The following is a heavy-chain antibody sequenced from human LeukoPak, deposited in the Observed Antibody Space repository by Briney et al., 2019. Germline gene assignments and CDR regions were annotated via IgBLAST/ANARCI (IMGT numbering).Heavy chain of an antibody. J-gene: IGHJ4*02. D-gene: IGHD6-6*01. Sequence: PGESLKISCNGSGYSFTSYWIGWVRQMPGKVLEWMGIIYPGYSNTRYSPSFHAKVTISADKSINTAYLQWSSLKASDTAMYYCARAIAARGPFDYWGQGTLVTVSS. CDR3: ARAIAARGPFDY. CDR1: GYSFTSYW. CDR2: IYPGYSNT. V-gene: IGHV5-51*01.